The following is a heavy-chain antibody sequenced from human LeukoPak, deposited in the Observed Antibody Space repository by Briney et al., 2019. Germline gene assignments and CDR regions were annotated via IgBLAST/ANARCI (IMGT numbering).Heavy chain of an antibody. V-gene: IGHV4-39*07. CDR1: GDSISTSNSY. D-gene: IGHD6-13*01. J-gene: IGHJ4*02. Sequence: SETLSLTCTVSGDSISTSNSYWGWIRQPPGKGLEWIGSIYYSGNTYYNASLKSRVTISVDTSKNQFSLKLSSVTAADTAVYYCARGIAAAGTRQIAVAGTSQLDYWGQGTLVTVSS. CDR3: ARGIAAAGTRQIAVAGTSQLDY. CDR2: IYYSGNT.